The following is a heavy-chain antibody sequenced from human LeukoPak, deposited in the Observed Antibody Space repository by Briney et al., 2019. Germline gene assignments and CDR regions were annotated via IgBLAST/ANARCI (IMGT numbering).Heavy chain of an antibody. CDR2: IHSSGGS. CDR1: GASISNYY. Sequence: PSETLSLTCTVSGASISNYYWSWIRQTPEKGLEWMGHIHSSGGSSYYPSLKSRLTLSIDTSRNQLSLKLPSVTAADTAVYYCATRGYWGQGTLVAVSS. J-gene: IGHJ4*02. D-gene: IGHD3-10*01. V-gene: IGHV4-4*09. CDR3: ATRGY.